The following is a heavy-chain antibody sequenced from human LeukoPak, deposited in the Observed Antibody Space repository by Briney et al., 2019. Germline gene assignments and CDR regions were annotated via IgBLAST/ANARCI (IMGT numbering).Heavy chain of an antibody. CDR3: ARDSGGMDIVVVPAYPNCFDP. D-gene: IGHD2-2*03. CDR2: IMQEGSER. Sequence: GGSLRLSCEAWGFRRSVYWMLCPRHAPGKAGVCVGNIMQEGSERNYVYSVKGRFTISRDNGKKSLYLQMNSLRAEDTAVYYCARDSGGMDIVVVPAYPNCFDPWGQGTLVTVSS. CDR1: GFRRSVYW. J-gene: IGHJ5*02. V-gene: IGHV3-7*03.